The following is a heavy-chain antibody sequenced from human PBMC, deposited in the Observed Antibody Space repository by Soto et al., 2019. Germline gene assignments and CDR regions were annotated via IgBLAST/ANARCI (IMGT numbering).Heavy chain of an antibody. V-gene: IGHV3-43*01. J-gene: IGHJ6*02. CDR3: AKDLDIKSMYYYYGMDV. D-gene: IGHD2-15*01. Sequence: GGSLRLSCAASGFTFDDYTMHWVRQAPGKGLEWVSLISWDGGSTYYADSVKGRFTISRDNSKNSLYLQMNSLRTEDTALYYCAKDLDIKSMYYYYGMDVWGQGNTVTVSS. CDR2: ISWDGGST. CDR1: GFTFDDYT.